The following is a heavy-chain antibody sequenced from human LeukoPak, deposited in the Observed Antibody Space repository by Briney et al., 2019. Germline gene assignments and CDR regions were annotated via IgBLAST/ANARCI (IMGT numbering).Heavy chain of an antibody. CDR1: GISFRSHG. CDR3: ARARNDYDSNGFSFLDF. V-gene: IGHV3-33*01. CDR2: IWYDGTDI. Sequence: GGSLRLSCAACGISFRSHGMHWVGQAPGKGLEWVAVIWYDGTDIYYADSVKGGFTISRDNSKNPLYLQMNSLRAEDTALYYCARARNDYDSNGFSFLDFWGQGTMVTVSS. J-gene: IGHJ4*02. D-gene: IGHD3-22*01.